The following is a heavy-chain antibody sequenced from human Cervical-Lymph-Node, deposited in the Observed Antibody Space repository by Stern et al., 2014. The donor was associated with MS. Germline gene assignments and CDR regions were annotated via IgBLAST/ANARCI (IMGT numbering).Heavy chain of an antibody. CDR3: AREGRDVYNFDY. CDR1: GDTFSSHG. Sequence: VQLEESGAEVKNPGSSVKVSCKVSGDTFSSHGISWVRQAPGQGLEWMGGIIPVITKPKCSQKFEGRVTIIADEFTSTFYMELSSLRSDDTAVYFCAREGRDVYNFDYWGQGTLVSVSP. CDR2: IIPVITKP. J-gene: IGHJ4*02. D-gene: IGHD5-24*01. V-gene: IGHV1-69*01.